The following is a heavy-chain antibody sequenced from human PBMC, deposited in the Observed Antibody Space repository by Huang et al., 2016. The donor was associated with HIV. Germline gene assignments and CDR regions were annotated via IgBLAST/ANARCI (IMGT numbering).Heavy chain of an antibody. CDR2: IIPIFGTA. CDR3: ARTAYSYGFRQGYNWFDP. J-gene: IGHJ5*02. CDR1: GGTFSSYA. Sequence: QVLLVQSGAEVRKPGSSVKVSCTAFGGTFSSYAISWVRQAPGQGLGVMGGIIPIFGTANYTQKFQGRVTITVDESTNTGYMELTRLTSEDTAVYYCARTAYSYGFRQGYNWFDPWGQGTPVTVSS. V-gene: IGHV1-69*13. D-gene: IGHD5-18*01.